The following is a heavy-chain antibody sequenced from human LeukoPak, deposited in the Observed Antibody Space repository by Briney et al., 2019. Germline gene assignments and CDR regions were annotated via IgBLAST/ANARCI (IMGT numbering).Heavy chain of an antibody. Sequence: PGGSLRLSCAASGFTFSSYAMSWVRQAPGKGLEWMGGIIPIFGTANYAQKFQGRVTITADESTSTAYMELSSLRSEDTAVYYCARALRGGIAVAGKLDYWGQGTLVTVSS. CDR3: ARALRGGIAVAGKLDY. V-gene: IGHV1-69*01. J-gene: IGHJ4*02. CDR2: IIPIFGTA. CDR1: GFTFSSYA. D-gene: IGHD6-19*01.